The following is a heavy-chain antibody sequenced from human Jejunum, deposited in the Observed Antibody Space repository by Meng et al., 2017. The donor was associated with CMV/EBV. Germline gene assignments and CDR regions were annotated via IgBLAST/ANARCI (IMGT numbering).Heavy chain of an antibody. Sequence: FNNYWMNWISQGPGKGLEWVAKISPDGSEKYYVDSVKGRFTISRDNAKSSLYLQMNSLRAEDMAVYSCARRSCTTMFCESRDAFDVWGQGTMVTVSS. J-gene: IGHJ3*01. CDR3: ARRSCTTMFCESRDAFDV. CDR1: FNNYW. D-gene: IGHD3-9*01. CDR2: ISPDGSEK. V-gene: IGHV3-7*01.